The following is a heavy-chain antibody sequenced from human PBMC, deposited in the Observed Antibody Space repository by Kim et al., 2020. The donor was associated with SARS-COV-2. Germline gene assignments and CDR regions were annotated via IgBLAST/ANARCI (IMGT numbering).Heavy chain of an antibody. J-gene: IGHJ6*02. CDR3: ARRLVVSATDYYGMDV. V-gene: IGHV6-1*01. D-gene: IGHD2-15*01. Sequence: SVKSQITINPDTSKNQFSLQLNSVTPEDTAVYYCARRLVVSATDYYGMDVWGQGTSVTVSS.